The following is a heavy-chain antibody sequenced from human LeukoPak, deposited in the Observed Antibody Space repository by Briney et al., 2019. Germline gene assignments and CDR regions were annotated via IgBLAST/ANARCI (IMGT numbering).Heavy chain of an antibody. D-gene: IGHD3-10*01. Sequence: ASVKVSCKASGYTFTSYGISWVRQAPGQGLEWMGWISAYNGNTNYAQKLQGRVTMTTDTSTSTAYMELRSLRSDDTAVYYCARYYGSGSYYNPSPVGMQRWIQLPFANDGKNWFDPWGRGTLVTVSS. CDR2: ISAYNGNT. CDR1: GYTFTSYG. CDR3: ARYYGSGSYYNPSPVGMQRWIQLPFANDGKNWFDP. V-gene: IGHV1-18*01. J-gene: IGHJ5*02.